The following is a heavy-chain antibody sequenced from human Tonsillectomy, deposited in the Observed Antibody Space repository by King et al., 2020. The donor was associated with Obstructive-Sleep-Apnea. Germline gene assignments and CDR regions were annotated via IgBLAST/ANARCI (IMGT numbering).Heavy chain of an antibody. J-gene: IGHJ6*02. CDR3: ARHEGIGYYYYGLDV. Sequence: VQLQESGPGLVKPSETLSLTCIVSGDSISSYYWSWIRQPPGKGLEWIVYIYYSGNTIYNPSLKSRVTMSVDTSKNQFSLKLSSVTAADTAVYYCARHEGIGYYYYGLDVWGQGTTVTVSS. D-gene: IGHD2-15*01. CDR2: IYYSGNT. V-gene: IGHV4-59*08. CDR1: GDSISSYY.